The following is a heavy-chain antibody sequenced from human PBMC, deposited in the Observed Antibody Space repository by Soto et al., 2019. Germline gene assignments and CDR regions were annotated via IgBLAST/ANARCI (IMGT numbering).Heavy chain of an antibody. D-gene: IGHD2-2*03. J-gene: IGHJ6*02. Sequence: EVQLVESGGGLVQPGGSLRLSCAASGFTFSSYSMNLVRQAPGKGLEWVSYISSSSSTIYYADSVKGRFTISRDNAKNSLYLQMNSLRDEDTAVYYCARVDLSYYYYGMDVWGQGTTVTVSS. CDR2: ISSSSSTI. CDR3: ARVDLSYYYYGMDV. CDR1: GFTFSSYS. V-gene: IGHV3-48*02.